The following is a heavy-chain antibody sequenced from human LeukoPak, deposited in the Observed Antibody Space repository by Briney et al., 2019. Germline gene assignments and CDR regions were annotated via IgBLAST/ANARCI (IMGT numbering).Heavy chain of an antibody. D-gene: IGHD6-13*01. Sequence: SETVSLTCTVSGGSISSGNYYWSWIRQPAGRGLQWIGRFCASGSTNYNPSLKSRVTISVDTSKNQFSLKLSSVTAADTAVYYCARDSVAAAGTGSNWFDPWGQGTLVTVS. CDR3: ARDSVAAAGTGSNWFDP. V-gene: IGHV4-61*02. CDR1: GGSISSGNYY. J-gene: IGHJ5*02. CDR2: FCASGST.